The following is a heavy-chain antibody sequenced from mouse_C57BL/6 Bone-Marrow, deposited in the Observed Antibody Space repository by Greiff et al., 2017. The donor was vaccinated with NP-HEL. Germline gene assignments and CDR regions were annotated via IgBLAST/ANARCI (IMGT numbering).Heavy chain of an antibody. CDR1: GFNIKDDY. CDR3: TTRDYDPYAMDY. J-gene: IGHJ4*01. V-gene: IGHV14-4*01. D-gene: IGHD2-4*01. CDR2: IDPENGDT. Sequence: EVQLQQSGAELVRPGASVKLSCTASGFNIKDDYMHWVKQRPEQGLEWIGWIDPENGDTEYASKFQGKATITADTSSNTAYLQLSSLTSEDTAVYYCTTRDYDPYAMDYWGQGTSVTVSS.